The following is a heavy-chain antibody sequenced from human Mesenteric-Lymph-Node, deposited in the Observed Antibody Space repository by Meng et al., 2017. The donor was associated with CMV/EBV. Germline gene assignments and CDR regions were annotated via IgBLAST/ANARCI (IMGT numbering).Heavy chain of an antibody. V-gene: IGHV3-74*01. D-gene: IGHD2-21*01. Sequence: GGSLRLSCGASGFTFSNYWMHWVRQAPGKGLEWISRINHDGSAIYGDSVRGRFTISRDNAKNMVFLQVNSLRAEEDTAVYYCARGRHKYCGGDCSDAFDIWGQGTMVTVSS. CDR2: INHDGSA. J-gene: IGHJ3*02. CDR1: GFTFSNYW. CDR3: ARGRHKYCGGDCSDAFDI.